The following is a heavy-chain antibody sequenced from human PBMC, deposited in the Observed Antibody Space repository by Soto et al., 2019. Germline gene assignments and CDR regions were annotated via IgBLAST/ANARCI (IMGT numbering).Heavy chain of an antibody. Sequence: SGPTLVNPTQTLTLTCTFSGLSLSTSGVGVGWIRQPPGKSLEWLALIYWDGEKRYSPSLKSRLTITKDTSKNPVVLTMTDMDPVDTATYYCAHSPCSGGTCYLWDYWGQGTLVTVSS. J-gene: IGHJ4*02. CDR1: GLSLSTSGVG. D-gene: IGHD2-15*01. V-gene: IGHV2-5*02. CDR2: IYWDGEK. CDR3: AHSPCSGGTCYLWDY.